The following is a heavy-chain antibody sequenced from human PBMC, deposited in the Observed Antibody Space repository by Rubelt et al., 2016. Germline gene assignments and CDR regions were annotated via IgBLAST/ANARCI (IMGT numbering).Heavy chain of an antibody. CDR1: GDSINSSSYH. J-gene: IGHJ3*02. V-gene: IGHV4-39*07. CDR3: ARGQYNWNDRGAFDI. D-gene: IGHD1-1*01. Sequence: QLQLQESGPGLVKPSETLSLTCTVSGDSINSSSYHWVWVRQPPGKGLEWIGSIYYSGNPYYNQSLKRRVTISVDTSKNQFYLDLNAVTAADTAVYYCARGQYNWNDRGAFDIWGQGTMVTVSS. CDR2: IYYSGNP.